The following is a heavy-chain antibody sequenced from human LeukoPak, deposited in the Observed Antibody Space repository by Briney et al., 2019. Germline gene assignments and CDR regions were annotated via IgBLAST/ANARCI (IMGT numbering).Heavy chain of an antibody. J-gene: IGHJ4*02. CDR1: GGSISSYY. V-gene: IGHV4-59*08. Sequence: SETLSLTCTVSGGSISSYYWSWIRQPPGKGLEWIGYIYYSGSTNYNPSLKSRVTISVDTSKNQFSLKLSSVTAADTAVYYCARHKWRSSTSCPFDYWGQGTLVTVSS. D-gene: IGHD2-2*01. CDR3: ARHKWRSSTSCPFDY. CDR2: IYYSGST.